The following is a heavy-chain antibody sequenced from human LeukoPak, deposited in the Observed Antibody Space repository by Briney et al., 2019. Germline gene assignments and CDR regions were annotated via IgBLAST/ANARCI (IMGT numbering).Heavy chain of an antibody. CDR2: ISAYNGNT. CDR1: GYTFTSYV. J-gene: IGHJ6*02. D-gene: IGHD2-2*01. CDR3: ARGEIVVVPAASYYYYYGMDV. Sequence: ASVKVSCKASGYTFTSYVISWVRQAPGQGLEWMGWISAYNGNTNYAQKLQGRVTMTTDTSTSTAYMELRSLRSDDTAVYYCARGEIVVVPAASYYYYYGMDVWGQGTTVTVSS. V-gene: IGHV1-18*01.